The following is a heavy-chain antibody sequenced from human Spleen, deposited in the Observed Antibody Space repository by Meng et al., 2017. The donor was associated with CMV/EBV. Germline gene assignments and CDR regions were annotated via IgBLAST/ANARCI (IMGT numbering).Heavy chain of an antibody. V-gene: IGHV2-5*01. CDR1: GFSFNINGVG. J-gene: IGHJ5*02. D-gene: IGHD3-3*01. CDR2: IYWNDDK. CDR3: VHFSGYYDSWSGFP. Sequence: FSGFSFNINGVGVGWIRQPPGKALEWLALIYWNDDKRYSPSLKNRLTITKDTSKNQVVLTVTNVDPVDTATYYCVHFSGYYDSWSGFPWGQGTLVTVSS.